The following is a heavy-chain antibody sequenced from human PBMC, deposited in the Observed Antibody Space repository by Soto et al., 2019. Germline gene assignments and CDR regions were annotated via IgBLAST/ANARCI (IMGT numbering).Heavy chain of an antibody. V-gene: IGHV4-59*01. CDR2: IYYSGST. CDR3: ARYSSGWVEEGVAP. J-gene: IGHJ5*02. CDR1: GGSISSYY. D-gene: IGHD6-19*01. Sequence: QVQLQESGPGLVKPSETLSLTCTVSGGSISSYYWSWIRQPPGKGLEWIGYIYYSGSTNYIPSLKSRVTIAVATSKNPFSLKLSSVTAADTAVYYCARYSSGWVEEGVAPWGQGTLVTVSS.